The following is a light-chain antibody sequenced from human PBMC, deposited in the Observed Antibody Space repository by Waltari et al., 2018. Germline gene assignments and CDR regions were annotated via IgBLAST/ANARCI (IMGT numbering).Light chain of an antibody. J-gene: IGKJ2*01. V-gene: IGKV1-17*03. CDR2: AAS. Sequence: DIQMTQSPSVMYASVGDRATITCRASQAITVFAGWFQQRPGEAPRRLIYAASTLQIGVPSRFSGSGYGTEFTLTISSLQPEDFATYYCLQHKTYPHAFGQGTRVEIK. CDR1: QAITVF. CDR3: LQHKTYPHA.